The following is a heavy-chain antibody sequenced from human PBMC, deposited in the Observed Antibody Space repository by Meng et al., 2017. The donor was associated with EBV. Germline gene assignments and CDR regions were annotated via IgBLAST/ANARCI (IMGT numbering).Heavy chain of an antibody. D-gene: IGHD3-10*01. Sequence: QGEVVESGVEVKKPGSSVKVSCKTSGGTFRSDAVSWVRQAPGQGLEWMGGLIPMSDAPHYAQKFQGRVTMIADESTNTHYMDLSGLRFEDTAVYYCASESGRGFTPDYWGQGTLVTVSS. J-gene: IGHJ4*02. V-gene: IGHV1-69*01. CDR3: ASESGRGFTPDY. CDR2: LIPMSDAP. CDR1: GGTFRSDA.